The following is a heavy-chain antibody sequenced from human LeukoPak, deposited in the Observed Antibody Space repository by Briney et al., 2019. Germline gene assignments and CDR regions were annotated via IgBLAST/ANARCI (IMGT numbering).Heavy chain of an antibody. Sequence: PSETLSLTCAVYGGSFSAYYWSWIRQSPGKGLEWIAEINHRGDTNYNPSVKSRVSMSVGTSKNQFSLKVTSLTAADTAVYYCARGPTISETGYFDYWGQGTLVTVSS. J-gene: IGHJ4*03. V-gene: IGHV4-34*01. D-gene: IGHD1-1*01. CDR1: GGSFSAYY. CDR2: INHRGDT. CDR3: ARGPTISETGYFDY.